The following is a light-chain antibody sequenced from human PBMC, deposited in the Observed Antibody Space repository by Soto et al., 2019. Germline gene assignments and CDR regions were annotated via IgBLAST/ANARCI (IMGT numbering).Light chain of an antibody. CDR3: QQYDASPLT. J-gene: IGKJ3*01. Sequence: EIVLTQSPGTLSLFPGERATLSCRASQSVSSTYFAWYRQKPGQPPSLLIYGASNRATGVPDRFSGSGSGPDFTLTISRLEPEDFAVYYCQQYDASPLTFGPGTTVDVK. CDR1: QSVSSTY. V-gene: IGKV3-20*01. CDR2: GAS.